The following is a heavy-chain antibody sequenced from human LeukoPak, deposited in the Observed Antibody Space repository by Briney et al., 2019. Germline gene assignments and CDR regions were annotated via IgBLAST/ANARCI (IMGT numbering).Heavy chain of an antibody. CDR3: GRGARYSGSYYDY. CDR1: GFMFSDYY. Sequence: PGGSLRLSCAASGFMFSDYYMNWIRQAPGKGLEWVSYISGSSSYTNYADSVKGRFTISRDNAKNSLYLQMNSLRAEDTAVYYCGRGARYSGSYYDYWGQGTLVTVSS. D-gene: IGHD1-26*01. V-gene: IGHV3-11*05. CDR2: ISGSSSYT. J-gene: IGHJ4*02.